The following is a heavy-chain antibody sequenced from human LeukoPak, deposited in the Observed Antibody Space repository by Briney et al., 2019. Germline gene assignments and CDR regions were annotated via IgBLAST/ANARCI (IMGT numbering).Heavy chain of an antibody. D-gene: IGHD3-22*01. CDR2: IYCSGSA. J-gene: IGHJ4*02. CDR3: ARGKDYYDTSGYPTIHY. V-gene: IGHV4-59*01. CDR1: GGSISIYK. Sequence: PSETLSNTSAVTGGSISIYKWSWIRQPPGKSLEWIGYIYCSGSANHNPSLTSRVSISVETSKNQPSLKLTSVLAADTPVYYCARGKDYYDTSGYPTIHYWGQGTLVPVSS.